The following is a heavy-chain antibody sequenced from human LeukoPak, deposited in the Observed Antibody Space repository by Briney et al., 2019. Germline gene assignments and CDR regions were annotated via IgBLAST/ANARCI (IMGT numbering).Heavy chain of an antibody. CDR3: AGIDYGDYVQH. CDR2: IYYSGST. D-gene: IGHD4-17*01. J-gene: IGHJ1*01. V-gene: IGHV4-59*01. CDR1: GGSISSYC. Sequence: PSETLSLTCTVSGGSISSYCWSWIRQPPGKGLEWIGYIYYSGSTNYNPSLKSRVTISVDTSKNQFSLKLRSVTAADTAVYYCAGIDYGDYVQHWGQGTLVTVSS.